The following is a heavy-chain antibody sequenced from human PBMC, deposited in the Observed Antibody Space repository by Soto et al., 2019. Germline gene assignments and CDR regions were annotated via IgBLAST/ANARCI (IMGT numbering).Heavy chain of an antibody. J-gene: IGHJ5*02. V-gene: IGHV1-69*13. CDR2: IIPIFGTA. Sequence: ASVKVSCKASGGTFSIYAISWVRQAPGQGLEWMGGIIPIFGTANYAQKFQGRVTITADESTSTAYMELSSLRSEDTAVYYCARIHEHYYDSSGYYLWGQGTLVTVSS. CDR3: ARIHEHYYDSSGYYL. CDR1: GGTFSIYA. D-gene: IGHD3-22*01.